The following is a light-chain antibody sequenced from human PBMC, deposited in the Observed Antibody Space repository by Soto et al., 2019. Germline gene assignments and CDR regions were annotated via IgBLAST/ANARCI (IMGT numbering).Light chain of an antibody. CDR2: GAS. Sequence: EVVMMQSPATLSVSPGERATLTCRASQSLSSNLAWYQQKPGQAPRLLIYGASTRATGIPARFSGSGSGTDFTLTISSLQSEDSALYYCQQYSKWPLTFGQGTKLDIK. J-gene: IGKJ2*01. CDR3: QQYSKWPLT. V-gene: IGKV3-15*01. CDR1: QSLSSN.